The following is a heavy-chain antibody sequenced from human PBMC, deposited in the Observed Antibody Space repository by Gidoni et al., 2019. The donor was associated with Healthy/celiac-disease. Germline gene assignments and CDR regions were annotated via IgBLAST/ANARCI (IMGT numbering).Heavy chain of an antibody. CDR2: IKSKTDGGTT. Sequence: EVQLVESGGGLVKPGGSLRLSCAASALTFSNAWMSWVRQAPGKGLEWVGRIKSKTDGGTTDYAAPVKGRFTISRDDSKNTLYLQMNSLKTEDTAVYYCTTGYCTNGVCSFGSLDYWGQGTLVTVSS. CDR1: ALTFSNAW. D-gene: IGHD2-8*01. CDR3: TTGYCTNGVCSFGSLDY. J-gene: IGHJ4*02. V-gene: IGHV3-15*01.